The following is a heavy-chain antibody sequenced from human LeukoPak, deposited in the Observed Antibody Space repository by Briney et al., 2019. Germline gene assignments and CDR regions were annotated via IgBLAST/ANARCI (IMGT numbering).Heavy chain of an antibody. Sequence: SETLSLTCTVSGGSISSSSYYWGWIRQHPGKGLEWIGYIYYSGSTYYNPSLKSRVTISVDTSKNQFSLKLSSVTAADTAVYYCARLTTVTTFDYWGQGTLVTVSS. V-gene: IGHV4-31*03. J-gene: IGHJ4*02. CDR3: ARLTTVTTFDY. CDR1: GGSISSSSYY. CDR2: IYYSGST. D-gene: IGHD4-17*01.